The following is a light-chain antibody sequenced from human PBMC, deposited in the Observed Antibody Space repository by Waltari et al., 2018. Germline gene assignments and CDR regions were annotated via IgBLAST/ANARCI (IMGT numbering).Light chain of an antibody. CDR2: WAS. J-gene: IGKJ5*01. CDR1: QSVLYSSNNKNY. CDR3: QQYYSTPT. Sequence: DIVMTQSPDSLAVSLVERATINCTSSQSVLYSSNNKNYLAWYQQKPGQPPKLLIYWASTRESGVPDRFSGSGSGTDFTLTISSLQAEDVAVYYCQQYYSTPTFGQGTRLEIK. V-gene: IGKV4-1*01.